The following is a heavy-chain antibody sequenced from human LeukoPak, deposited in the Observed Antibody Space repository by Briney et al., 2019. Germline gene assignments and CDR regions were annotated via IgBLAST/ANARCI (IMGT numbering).Heavy chain of an antibody. V-gene: IGHV3-73*01. J-gene: IGHJ4*02. CDR2: IRSKANSYAT. CDR3: TRSPIDDYGEEGLFDY. CDR1: GFTFSGSA. D-gene: IGHD4-17*01. Sequence: GGSLRLSCAASGFTFSGSAMHWVRQASGKGLEWVGRIRSKANSYATAYAASVKGRFTISRDDSKNTAYLQMNSLKTEDTAVYYCTRSPIDDYGEEGLFDYWGQGTLVTVSS.